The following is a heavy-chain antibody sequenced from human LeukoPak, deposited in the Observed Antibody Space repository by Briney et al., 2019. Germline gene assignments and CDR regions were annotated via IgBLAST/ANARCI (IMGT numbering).Heavy chain of an antibody. CDR1: GFTFSSYG. CDR2: ISYDGSNK. D-gene: IGHD3-22*01. V-gene: IGHV3-30*18. Sequence: PGGSLRLSCAVSGFTFSSYGMHWVRQAPGKGLEWVAVISYDGSNKYYADSVKGRFTISRDNSKNTLYLQMNSLRAEDTTVYYCAKGLQYYYDSSGYPRPNWFDPWGQGTLVTVSS. J-gene: IGHJ5*02. CDR3: AKGLQYYYDSSGYPRPNWFDP.